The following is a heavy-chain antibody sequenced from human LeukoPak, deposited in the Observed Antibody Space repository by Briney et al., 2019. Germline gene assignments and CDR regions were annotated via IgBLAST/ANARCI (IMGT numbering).Heavy chain of an antibody. J-gene: IGHJ4*02. V-gene: IGHV1-69*13. Sequence: ASVKVSCKASGGTCSSYAISWVRQAPGQGLEWMGGIIPIFGTANYAQKFQGGVTITADESTSTAYMELSSLRSEDTAVYYCASSLTYYYDSSGYLNFDYWGQGTLVTVSS. CDR2: IIPIFGTA. CDR3: ASSLTYYYDSSGYLNFDY. D-gene: IGHD3-22*01. CDR1: GGTCSSYA.